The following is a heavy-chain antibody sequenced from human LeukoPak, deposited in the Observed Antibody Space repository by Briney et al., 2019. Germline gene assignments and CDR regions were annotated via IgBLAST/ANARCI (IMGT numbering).Heavy chain of an antibody. D-gene: IGHD2-21*01. Sequence: GGSLRLSCVAPGFSFSKYGMHWIRQAPGKGLQWLAIIWYDGHNKYYADSVKGRFTISRDNSKNTLFLEMNELKAEATAVYYCAREWGLIAVAGGPGYWGQGTLVTVSS. CDR2: IWYDGHNK. CDR1: GFSFSKYG. J-gene: IGHJ4*02. CDR3: AREWGLIAVAGGPGY. V-gene: IGHV3-33*01.